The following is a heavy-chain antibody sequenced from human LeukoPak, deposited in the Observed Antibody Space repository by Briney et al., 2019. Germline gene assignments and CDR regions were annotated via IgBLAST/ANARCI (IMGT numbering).Heavy chain of an antibody. J-gene: IGHJ4*02. CDR1: GGSISSYY. V-gene: IGHV4-4*07. Sequence: SETLSLTCTVSGGSISSYYWSWIRQPAGKGLEWIGRIYISGSTNYNPSLKSRVTMSVDTSKNQFSLKLSSVTAADTAVYYCARDRGTWSDDGFDYWGQGTLVTVSS. CDR3: ARDRGTWSDDGFDY. D-gene: IGHD1-1*01. CDR2: IYISGST.